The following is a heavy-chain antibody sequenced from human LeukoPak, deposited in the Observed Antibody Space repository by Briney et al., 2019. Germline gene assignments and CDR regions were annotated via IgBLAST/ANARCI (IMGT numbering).Heavy chain of an antibody. CDR1: GLTFSNAR. CDR3: TTYVGATAY. J-gene: IGHJ4*02. Sequence: KPGGSLRLSCAASGLTFSNARMNWVRQAPGKGLEWVGRIKTKTDDGATDYSAPVKARFTISRDDSKTTLYLQMNGLKTEDTAIYYCTTYVGATAYWGQGTLVTVSS. D-gene: IGHD1-26*01. V-gene: IGHV3-15*01. CDR2: IKTKTDDGAT.